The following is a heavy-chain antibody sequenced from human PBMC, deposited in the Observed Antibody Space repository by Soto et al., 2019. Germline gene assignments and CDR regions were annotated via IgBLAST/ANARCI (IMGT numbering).Heavy chain of an antibody. D-gene: IGHD2-2*01. CDR1: GGTFSSYT. Sequence: QVQLVQSGAEVKKPGSSVKVSCKASGGTFSSYTISWVRQAPGQGLEWMGRIIPILGIANYAQKFQGRVTITADKSTSTAYMELSSLRSEDTAVYYCAIRYCSSTGCYDPVYYMDVWGKGTTVTVSS. CDR2: IIPILGIA. J-gene: IGHJ6*03. V-gene: IGHV1-69*02. CDR3: AIRYCSSTGCYDPVYYMDV.